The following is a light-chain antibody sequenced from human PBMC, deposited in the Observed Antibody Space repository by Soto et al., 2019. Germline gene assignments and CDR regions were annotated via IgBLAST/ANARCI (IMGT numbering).Light chain of an antibody. CDR1: SSDVGTYKY. V-gene: IGLV2-8*01. Sequence: QSALTQPPSASGSPGQSVTISCTGTSSDVGTYKYVSWYQQHPGKAPKVMIYEVSKRPSGVPDRFSGSKSGNTASLTVSGLQAEDEPDYYCSSYAGSNDYVFGTGTKVTVL. J-gene: IGLJ1*01. CDR3: SSYAGSNDYV. CDR2: EVS.